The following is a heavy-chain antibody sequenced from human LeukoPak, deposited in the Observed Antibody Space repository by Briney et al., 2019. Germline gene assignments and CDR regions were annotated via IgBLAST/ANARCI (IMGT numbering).Heavy chain of an antibody. Sequence: SETLSLTCAVSGYSISSGYYWGRIRQPPGKGLEWIGSIYHSGSTYYNPSLKSRVTISVDTSKNQFSLKLSSVTAADTAVYYCAMSGSFDYWGQGTLVTVSS. CDR1: GYSISSGYY. CDR2: IYHSGST. V-gene: IGHV4-38-2*01. J-gene: IGHJ4*02. CDR3: AMSGSFDY. D-gene: IGHD1-26*01.